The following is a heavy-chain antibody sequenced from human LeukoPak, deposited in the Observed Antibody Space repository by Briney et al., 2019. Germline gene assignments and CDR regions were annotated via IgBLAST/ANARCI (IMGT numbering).Heavy chain of an antibody. D-gene: IGHD5-12*01. V-gene: IGHV4-59*01. CDR3: ARGRMVATDLDY. J-gene: IGHJ4*02. CDR2: IYYSGST. CDR1: GGSISSYY. Sequence: SETLSLTCTVSGGSISSYYWSWIRQPPGKGLEWIGYIYYSGSTNYNPSLKSRVTISVDTSKNQFSLKLSSVTAADTAVYYCARGRMVATDLDYWGQGTLVTVS.